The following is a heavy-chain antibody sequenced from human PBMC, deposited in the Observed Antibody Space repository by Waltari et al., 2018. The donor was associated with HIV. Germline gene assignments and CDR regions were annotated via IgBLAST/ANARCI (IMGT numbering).Heavy chain of an antibody. CDR1: GFIFRDFA. D-gene: IGHD2-15*01. V-gene: IGHV3-30*01. Sequence: QVHLVESGGGLVQPGGSLSLSCAAPGFIFRDFAIHWGRQAPGKGLEWVAVISRDGSSKYYADSVQGRFTISRDNSKNSLHLHMNSLRPKDTAVYYCAREGIVAAPFDFWGLGTLVTVSS. CDR3: AREGIVAAPFDF. J-gene: IGHJ4*02. CDR2: ISRDGSSK.